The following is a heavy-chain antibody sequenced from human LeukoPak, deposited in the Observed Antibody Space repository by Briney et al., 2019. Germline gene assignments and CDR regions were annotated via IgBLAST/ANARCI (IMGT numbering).Heavy chain of an antibody. V-gene: IGHV1-46*01. CDR3: ARGLNYYDSSRD. CDR1: GYTFTSYY. D-gene: IGHD3-22*01. Sequence: VASVKVSCKASGYTFTSYYIHWMRQAPAQGLEWMGLINPSGGSTTYAQKFQGRVTMTRDTSTSTVYMELSSLRSEDTAVYYCARGLNYYDSSRDWGQGTLVTVSS. CDR2: INPSGGST. J-gene: IGHJ4*02.